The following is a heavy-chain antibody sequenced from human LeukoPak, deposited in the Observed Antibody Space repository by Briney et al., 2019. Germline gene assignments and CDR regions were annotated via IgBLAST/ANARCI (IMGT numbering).Heavy chain of an antibody. V-gene: IGHV4-30-4*08. CDR3: ASGGGGNFSDY. CDR2: IYYSGST. Sequence: SQTLSLTCTVSGGSISSGDYYWSWIRQPPGKGLEWIGYIYYSGSTYYNPSLKSRVTMSVDTSKNQFSLKLSSVTAADTAVYYCASGGGGNFSDYWGQGTLVTVSS. J-gene: IGHJ4*02. CDR1: GGSISSGDYY. D-gene: IGHD4-23*01.